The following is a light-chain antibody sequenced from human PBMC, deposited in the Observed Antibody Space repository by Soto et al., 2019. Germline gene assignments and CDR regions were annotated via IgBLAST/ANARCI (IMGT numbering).Light chain of an antibody. V-gene: IGKV3-15*01. CDR3: QQSNNWPPWT. CDR2: GAA. CDR1: QSVSSN. Sequence: EIVMTQSPATLSVSPGERATLSCRASQSVSSNIAWYQQKPCQAHRLLIYGAATRATGIPTRFSGSGSGTECTLTVSSLQSADFAVYYCQQSNNWPPWTFGEGTKVDIK. J-gene: IGKJ1*01.